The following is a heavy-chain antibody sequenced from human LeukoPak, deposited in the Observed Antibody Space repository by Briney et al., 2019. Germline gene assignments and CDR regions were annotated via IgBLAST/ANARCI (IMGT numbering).Heavy chain of an antibody. Sequence: GGSLRLSCAASGFTFSSYSMNWVRQAPGKGLEWVSSISSSSSYIYYADSVKGRFTISRDNAKNSLYLQMNSLRAEDTAVYYCANYASGTYRFDPWGQGTLVTVSS. D-gene: IGHD3-10*01. CDR1: GFTFSSYS. CDR2: ISSSSSYI. J-gene: IGHJ5*02. V-gene: IGHV3-21*01. CDR3: ANYASGTYRFDP.